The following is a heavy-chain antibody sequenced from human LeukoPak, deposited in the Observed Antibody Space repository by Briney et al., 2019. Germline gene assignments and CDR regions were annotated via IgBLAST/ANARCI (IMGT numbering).Heavy chain of an antibody. J-gene: IGHJ5*02. V-gene: IGHV1-69*01. D-gene: IGHD3-10*01. Sequence: EASVKVSCKASGGTFSSYAISWVRQAPGQGLEWMGGIIPIFGTANYAQKFQGRVTITADESTSTAYMELSSLRSEDTAVYYCARISGSSRGFDPWAREPWSPSPQ. CDR1: GGTFSSYA. CDR2: IIPIFGTA. CDR3: ARISGSSRGFDP.